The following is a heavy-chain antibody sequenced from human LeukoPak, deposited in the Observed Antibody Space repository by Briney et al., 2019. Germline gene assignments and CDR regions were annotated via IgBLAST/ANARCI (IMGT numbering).Heavy chain of an antibody. CDR3: ARHGITMVRGVVSWFDP. Sequence: KPSETLSLTCAVYGGSFTIYSWTWIRQPPGKSLEWVGEISPSGNTQYNPSPKSRVTISLDASKSQFYLKLNSVTAADTAVYYCARHGITMVRGVVSWFDPWGQGTLVTVSS. CDR2: ISPSGNT. J-gene: IGHJ5*02. V-gene: IGHV4-34*01. D-gene: IGHD3-10*01. CDR1: GGSFTIYS.